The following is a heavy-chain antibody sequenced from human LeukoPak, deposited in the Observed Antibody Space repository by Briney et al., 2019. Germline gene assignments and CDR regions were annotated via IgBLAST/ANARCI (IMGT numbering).Heavy chain of an antibody. CDR2: IYSGAST. CDR3: ATGAVGALDY. CDR1: GFTVSSNY. D-gene: IGHD1-26*01. V-gene: IGHV3-53*01. J-gene: IGHJ4*02. Sequence: GGSLRLSCAASGFTVSSNYMSWVRQAPGKGLEWIIVIYSGASTYYSDFVKGRFTISRDNYKNTLYLQMNSLRDEDTAVYYCATGAVGALDYWGQGTLVTVSS.